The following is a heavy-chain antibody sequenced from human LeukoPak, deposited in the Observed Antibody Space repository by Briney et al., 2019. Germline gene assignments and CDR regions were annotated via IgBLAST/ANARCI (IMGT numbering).Heavy chain of an antibody. Sequence: KASETLSLTCTVSGGPIRSYYLRWIRQPPGKGLEWVGHIYYSGTTNYNPSLRSRVTISADTPKNQVSLKLSSATAADTAVYYCARMRAVAVARYGDVDFWGQGTLVTVSS. CDR1: GGPIRSYY. J-gene: IGHJ1*01. CDR3: ARMRAVAVARYGDVDF. CDR2: IYYSGTT. D-gene: IGHD6-19*01. V-gene: IGHV4-59*01.